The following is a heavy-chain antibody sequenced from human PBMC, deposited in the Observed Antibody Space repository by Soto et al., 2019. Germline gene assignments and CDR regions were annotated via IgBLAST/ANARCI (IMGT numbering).Heavy chain of an antibody. CDR2: ISSSSSYI. Sequence: GGSLRLSXAASGFTFSSYSMNWVRQAPGKGLEWVSSISSSSSYIYYADSVKGRFTISRDNAKNSLYLQMNSLRAEDTAVYYCARQQLAKGNGMDVWGQGTTVTVSS. D-gene: IGHD6-13*01. V-gene: IGHV3-21*01. J-gene: IGHJ6*02. CDR1: GFTFSSYS. CDR3: ARQQLAKGNGMDV.